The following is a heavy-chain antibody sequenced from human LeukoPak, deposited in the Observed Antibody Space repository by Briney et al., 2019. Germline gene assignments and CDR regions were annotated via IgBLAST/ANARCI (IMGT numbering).Heavy chain of an antibody. Sequence: GGSLRLSCAASGFTFDDYAMHWVRQAPGKGLEWVSGISGSGGSTYYADSVKGRFTISRDNSKNTLYLQMSSLRAEDTAVYYCAKMPVSYSSGWTNFDYWGQGTLVTVSS. D-gene: IGHD6-19*01. CDR2: ISGSGGST. V-gene: IGHV3-23*01. CDR3: AKMPVSYSSGWTNFDY. CDR1: GFTFDDYA. J-gene: IGHJ4*02.